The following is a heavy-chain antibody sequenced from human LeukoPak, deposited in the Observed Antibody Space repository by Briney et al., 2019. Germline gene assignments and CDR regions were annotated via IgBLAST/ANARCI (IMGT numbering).Heavy chain of an antibody. CDR1: GGSISSYY. D-gene: IGHD5-18*01. J-gene: IGHJ5*02. Sequence: PSETLSLTCTVSGGSISSYYWSWNRQPPGKGLEWIGYIHYSGSTNYNPSLKSRVTISIDTSKNQFSLKLSSVTAADTAVYYCARRGTQLSSWFDPWGQGTLVNVSS. CDR2: IHYSGST. CDR3: ARRGTQLSSWFDP. V-gene: IGHV4-59*08.